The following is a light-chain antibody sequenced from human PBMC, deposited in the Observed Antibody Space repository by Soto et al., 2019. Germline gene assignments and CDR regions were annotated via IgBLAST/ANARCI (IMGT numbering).Light chain of an antibody. CDR1: QSISHW. CDR2: DDS. Sequence: DMHMTQAPSTLSASIGDRVIITCRASQSISHWLAWYKQKPGKDPKLLISDDSILESGVPSRLSGSTSGTEFTLTISSLQPDDFATYYCQQYHTYRTLGHGTKVDIK. V-gene: IGKV1-5*01. CDR3: QQYHTYRT. J-gene: IGKJ1*01.